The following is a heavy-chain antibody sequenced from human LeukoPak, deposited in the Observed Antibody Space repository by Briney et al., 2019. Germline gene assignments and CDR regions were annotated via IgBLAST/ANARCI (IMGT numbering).Heavy chain of an antibody. J-gene: IGHJ4*02. Sequence: GGSLRLSCAASGFTFSSYAMSWIRQAPGKGLEWVSYISSSGSTIYYADSVKGRFTISRDNAKNSLYLQMNSLRAEDTAVYYCARGGNDYVWGSYRYTGDYFDYWGQGTLVTVSS. CDR1: GFTFSSYA. CDR3: ARGGNDYVWGSYRYTGDYFDY. CDR2: ISSSGSTI. D-gene: IGHD3-16*02. V-gene: IGHV3-11*01.